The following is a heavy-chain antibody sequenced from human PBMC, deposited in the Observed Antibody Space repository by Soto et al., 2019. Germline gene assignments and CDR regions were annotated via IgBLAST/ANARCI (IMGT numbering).Heavy chain of an antibody. CDR3: ARDSYDSSGYYMPFDY. CDR2: IYYSGST. J-gene: IGHJ4*02. CDR1: GGSISSGGYY. Sequence: SETLSLTCTVSGGSISSGGYYWRWIRQHPGKGLEWIGYIYYSGSTYYNPSLKSRVTISVDTSKNQFSLKLSSVTAADTAVYYCARDSYDSSGYYMPFDYWGQGTLVTVSS. D-gene: IGHD3-22*01. V-gene: IGHV4-31*03.